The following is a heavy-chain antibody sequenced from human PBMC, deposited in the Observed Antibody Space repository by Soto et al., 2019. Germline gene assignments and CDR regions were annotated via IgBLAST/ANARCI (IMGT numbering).Heavy chain of an antibody. V-gene: IGHV3-23*01. D-gene: IGHD3-10*01. CDR3: AKLWFGELATVDY. CDR1: GFTFSSYA. Sequence: GGSLRLSCAASGFTFSSYAMTWVRQAPGRGLEWVSTVSGSGAGAYYADSVKGRFTISRDNSKNTVYLQMNSLRAEDTAIYYCAKLWFGELATVDYWGQGTLVTVSS. J-gene: IGHJ4*02. CDR2: VSGSGAGA.